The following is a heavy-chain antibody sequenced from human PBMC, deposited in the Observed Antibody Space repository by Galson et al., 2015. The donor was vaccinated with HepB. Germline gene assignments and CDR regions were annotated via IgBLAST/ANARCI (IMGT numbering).Heavy chain of an antibody. Sequence: SVKVSCKASGSTFTSYGISWVRQAPGQGLEWMGWISAYNGNTNYAQKLQGRVTITTDTSTSTAYMELRSLRSDDTAVYYCARFLPQVEAGFDYWGQGTLVTVSS. V-gene: IGHV1-18*01. CDR2: ISAYNGNT. CDR1: GSTFTSYG. CDR3: ARFLPQVEAGFDY. J-gene: IGHJ4*02.